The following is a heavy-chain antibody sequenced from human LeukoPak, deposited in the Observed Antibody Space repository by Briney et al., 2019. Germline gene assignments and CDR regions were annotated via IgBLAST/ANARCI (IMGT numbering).Heavy chain of an antibody. V-gene: IGHV3-23*01. J-gene: IGHJ6*03. CDR2: TSGSGGNS. Sequence: GGSLRLSCAASGFTFGNKAMHWVRQAPGKGLEWISATSGSGGNSYYLDSVEGRFTISRDNSKNTLYLQMNSLTVEDTAAYFCAKGTTKYPIIGYIYYVYVWGPVTTVTVSS. D-gene: IGHD1-1*01. CDR1: GFTFGNKA. CDR3: AKGTTKYPIIGYIYYVYV.